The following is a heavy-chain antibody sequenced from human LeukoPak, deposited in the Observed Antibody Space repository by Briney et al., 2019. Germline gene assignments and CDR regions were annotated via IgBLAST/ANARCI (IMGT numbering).Heavy chain of an antibody. V-gene: IGHV3-74*01. D-gene: IGHD3-22*01. J-gene: IGHJ4*02. CDR1: GFTFSSYW. CDR2: INSDGSST. Sequence: GGSLRLSCAASGFTFSSYWMHWVRQAPGKGLVWVSRINSDGSSTSYADSVKGRFTISRDNAKNTLYLQMNSLRAEDTAVYYCARASPAHYYDSSGYYYVNAGYYFDYWGQGTLVTVSS. CDR3: ARASPAHYYDSSGYYYVNAGYYFDY.